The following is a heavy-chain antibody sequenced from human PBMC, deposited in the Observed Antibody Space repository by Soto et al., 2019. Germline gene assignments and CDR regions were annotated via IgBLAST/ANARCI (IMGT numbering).Heavy chain of an antibody. CDR2: INAGNGNT. CDR3: ARAGYCSSTSCSDAFDI. CDR1: GYTFTNYA. J-gene: IGHJ3*02. Sequence: QVQFVQSGAELKKPGASVKVSCKASGYTFTNYAMHWVRQVPGQRLEWMGWINAGNGNTKYSQKFQGRVTITRDTSARTAYVELTNLRSDDTAVYYCARAGYCSSTSCSDAFDIWGQGTVVTVSS. D-gene: IGHD2-2*01. V-gene: IGHV1-3*01.